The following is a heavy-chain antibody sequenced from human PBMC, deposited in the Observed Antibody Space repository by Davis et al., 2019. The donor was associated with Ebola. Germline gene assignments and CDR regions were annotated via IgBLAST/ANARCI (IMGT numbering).Heavy chain of an antibody. CDR2: IIPIFGTA. CDR1: GGTFSSYA. J-gene: IGHJ5*02. V-gene: IGHV1-69*13. D-gene: IGHD3-22*01. CDR3: ARGSYYYDSSGFQWFDP. Sequence: SVKVSCKASGGTFSSYAISWVRQAPGQGLEWMGGIIPIFGTANYAQKFQGRVTITADESTSTAYMELSSLRSEDTAVYYCARGSYYYDSSGFQWFDPWGQGTLVTVSS.